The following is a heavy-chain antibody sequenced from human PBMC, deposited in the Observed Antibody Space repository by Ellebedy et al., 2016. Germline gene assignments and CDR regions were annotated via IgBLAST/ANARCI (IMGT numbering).Heavy chain of an antibody. Sequence: GESLKISCAASGFTFSNAWMNWVRQAPGKGLEWVGRIKSKTDGGAADYAAPVKGRFTISRDDSKNTLYLQMNSLKTEETAVYFCTTVYRHNYDSVWGQGTLVTVSS. V-gene: IGHV3-15*01. CDR2: IKSKTDGGAA. J-gene: IGHJ4*02. D-gene: IGHD3-16*01. CDR3: TTVYRHNYDSV. CDR1: GFTFSNAW.